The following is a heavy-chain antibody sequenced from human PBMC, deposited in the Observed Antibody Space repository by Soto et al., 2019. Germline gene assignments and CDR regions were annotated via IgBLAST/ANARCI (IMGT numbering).Heavy chain of an antibody. CDR3: ARDMRVFGGMDV. D-gene: IGHD3-3*01. Sequence: PSETLSLTCTVSGGSITSYYWSWIRQPAGKGPEWIGRIYNTESPTYSPSLKSRVTMSVDTSKNQFSLKLSSVTAADTAVYYCARDMRVFGGMDVWGQGTTVTVSS. V-gene: IGHV4-4*07. CDR1: GGSITSYY. CDR2: IYNTESP. J-gene: IGHJ6*02.